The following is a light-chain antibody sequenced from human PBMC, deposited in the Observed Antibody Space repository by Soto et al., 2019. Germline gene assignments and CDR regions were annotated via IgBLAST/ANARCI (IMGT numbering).Light chain of an antibody. CDR2: EVS. CDR3: QSYDSSLSGAWV. J-gene: IGLJ3*02. CDR1: SSDVGGYNY. V-gene: IGLV2-8*01. Sequence: QSALTQPPSASGSPGQSVTISCTGTSSDVGGYNYVSWYQQHPGKAPKLMIYEVSKRPSGVPDRFSGSKSGNTASLAITGLQPGDEADYYCQSYDSSLSGAWVFGGGTKLTVL.